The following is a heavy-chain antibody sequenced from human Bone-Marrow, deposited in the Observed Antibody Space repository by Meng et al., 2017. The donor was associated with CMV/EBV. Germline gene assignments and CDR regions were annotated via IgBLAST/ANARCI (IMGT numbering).Heavy chain of an antibody. CDR3: ATQLIRIVVVPAAAIHGAFDI. J-gene: IGHJ3*02. D-gene: IGHD2-2*01. V-gene: IGHV1-69*05. CDR1: GGTFSSYA. CDR2: IIPIFGTA. Sequence: SVKVSCKASGGTFSSYAISWVRQAPGQGLEWMGGIIPIFGTANYAQKFQGRVTITTDESTSTAYMELSSLRSEDTAVYYCATQLIRIVVVPAAAIHGAFDIWGQGTMVTVSS.